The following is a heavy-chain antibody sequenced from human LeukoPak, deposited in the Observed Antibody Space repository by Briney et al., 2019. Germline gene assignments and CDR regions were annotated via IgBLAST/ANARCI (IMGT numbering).Heavy chain of an antibody. CDR3: ARGGVGTTVTTRVWFDP. CDR1: GGSMSSGGYS. CDR2: IYHSGST. D-gene: IGHD4-11*01. J-gene: IGHJ5*02. V-gene: IGHV4-30-2*01. Sequence: SQTLSLTCAVSGGSMSSGGYSWSWIRQPPGKGLEWIVYIYHSGSTYYNPSLKSRVTISVDRSKNQFSLKLSSVTAADTAVYYCARGGVGTTVTTRVWFDPWGQGTLVTVSS.